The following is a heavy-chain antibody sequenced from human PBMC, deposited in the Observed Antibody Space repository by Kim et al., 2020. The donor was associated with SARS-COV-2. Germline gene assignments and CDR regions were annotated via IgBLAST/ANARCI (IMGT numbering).Heavy chain of an antibody. CDR3: TRSDPVYDILTAYAL. J-gene: IGHJ4*02. CDR2: INNSSGYI. Sequence: GGSLRLSCAASGFTFTSYSMNWVRQAPGKGLEWVSSINNSSGYIYYADSVKGRFTISRDNAKSSLYLQMNSLRAEDTAVYYCTRSDPVYDILTAYALWGQGTLVTVSS. V-gene: IGHV3-21*01. CDR1: GFTFTSYS. D-gene: IGHD3-9*01.